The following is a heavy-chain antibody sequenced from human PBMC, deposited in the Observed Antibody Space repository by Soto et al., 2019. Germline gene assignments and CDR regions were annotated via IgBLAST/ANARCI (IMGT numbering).Heavy chain of an antibody. CDR3: AREDGIVGTTSAFDY. D-gene: IGHD1-26*01. J-gene: IGHJ4*02. CDR1: GFSFSTYV. CDR2: INGRSNYI. V-gene: IGHV3-21*01. Sequence: EVHLVESGGGFVQPGRSLRLSCAASGFSFSTYVMNWVRQAPGKGLEWVSSINGRSNYIYYTDSVKGRFTISRDNAKNSLYLQMNSLRAEDTAVYYCAREDGIVGTTSAFDYWGQGTLVTVSS.